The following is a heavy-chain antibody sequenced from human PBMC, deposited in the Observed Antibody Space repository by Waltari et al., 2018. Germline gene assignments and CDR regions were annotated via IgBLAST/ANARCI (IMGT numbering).Heavy chain of an antibody. CDR2: IYHSGST. CDR1: GYSISSGYY. J-gene: IGHJ6*02. D-gene: IGHD6-19*01. V-gene: IGHV4-38-2*01. Sequence: QVQLQESGPGLVKPSETLSLTCAVSGYSISSGYYWGWIRQPPGKGLEWIGSIYHSGSTYYNPSLKSRVTISVDTSKNQFSLKLSSVTAADTAVYYCASWLRFPGMDVWGQGTTVTVSS. CDR3: ASWLRFPGMDV.